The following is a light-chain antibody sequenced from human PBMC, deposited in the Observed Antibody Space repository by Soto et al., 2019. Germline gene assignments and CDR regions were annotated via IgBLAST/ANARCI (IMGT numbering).Light chain of an antibody. J-gene: IGLJ1*01. Sequence: QSALAQPASVSGSPGQSITISCTGTSSDVGGYNYVSGYQQHPGKAPKLMIYEVSNRPSGVSNRFSGSKSGNTASLTISGLQAEDEADYYCSSYKSSSTYVFGTGTKVTVL. CDR2: EVS. CDR1: SSDVGGYNY. CDR3: SSYKSSSTYV. V-gene: IGLV2-14*01.